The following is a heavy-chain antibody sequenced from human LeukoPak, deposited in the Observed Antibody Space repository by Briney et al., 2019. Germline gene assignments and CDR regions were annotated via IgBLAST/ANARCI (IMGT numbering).Heavy chain of an antibody. V-gene: IGHV4-34*01. J-gene: IGHJ3*02. D-gene: IGHD2-2*01. CDR3: ARGHCSSTSCHFDI. Sequence: PSETLSLTCAVYGGSFSGYYWSWIRQPPGKGLEWIGEINHSGSTNYNPSLESRVTISVDTSKNQFSLKLSSVTAADTAVYYCARGHCSSTSCHFDIWGQGTMVTVSS. CDR1: GGSFSGYY. CDR2: INHSGST.